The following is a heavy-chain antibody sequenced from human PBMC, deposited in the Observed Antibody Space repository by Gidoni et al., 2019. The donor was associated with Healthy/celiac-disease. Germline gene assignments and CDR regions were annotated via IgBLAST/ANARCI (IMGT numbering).Heavy chain of an antibody. V-gene: IGHV3-30*18. CDR1: GFTFSSYG. J-gene: IGHJ4*02. CDR3: AKDLSGVGSGWKNY. Sequence: QVQLVESGGGVVQPVRSLRLSCAASGFTFSSYGMHWVRQAPGKGLEWVAVISYDGSNKYYADSGKGRFTISRDNSKNTLYLQMNSLRAEDTAVYYCAKDLSGVGSGWKNYWGQGTLVTVSS. CDR2: ISYDGSNK. D-gene: IGHD6-19*01.